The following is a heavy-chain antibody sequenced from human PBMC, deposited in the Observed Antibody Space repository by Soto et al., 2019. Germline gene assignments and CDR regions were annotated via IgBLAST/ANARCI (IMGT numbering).Heavy chain of an antibody. CDR2: ISAYNGNT. Sequence: QVQLVQSGAEMKKPGASVRVSCKTSGDTFGTSGFHWVRQAPGQGLEWMGWISAYNGNTYYIQKLQGRVTMTTDTSTSTAYMELRSLKSDDTAVYFCARDDLLVVPSAVDIWSQGTMVTVSS. D-gene: IGHD2-2*01. CDR1: GDTFGTSG. J-gene: IGHJ3*02. CDR3: ARDDLLVVPSAVDI. V-gene: IGHV1-18*01.